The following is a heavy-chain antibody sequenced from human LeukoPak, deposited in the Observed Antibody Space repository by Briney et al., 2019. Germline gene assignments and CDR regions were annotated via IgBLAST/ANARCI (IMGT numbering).Heavy chain of an antibody. V-gene: IGHV1-46*01. Sequence: GASVKVSCKASGYTFTSYYMHWVRQAPGQGLEWMGIINPSGGSTSYAQKFQGRVTMTTDTSTSTAYMELRSLRSDDTAVYYCARDGRVVPAAHDAFDIWGQGTMVTVSS. CDR2: INPSGGST. J-gene: IGHJ3*02. D-gene: IGHD2-2*01. CDR1: GYTFTSYY. CDR3: ARDGRVVPAAHDAFDI.